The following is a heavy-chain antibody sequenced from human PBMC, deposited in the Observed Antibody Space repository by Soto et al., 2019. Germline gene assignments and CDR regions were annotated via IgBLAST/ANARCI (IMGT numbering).Heavy chain of an antibody. Sequence: GGSLRLSCISSGFTFRTYTINWVRQAPGKGLEWVSGIRGFSPYTFYAESVKGRFTISRDNAKNSLYLQMNSLRAEDTAVYYCARDRGYDAHDYYYNAMDVWGQGTTVTVS. CDR2: IRGFSPYT. CDR1: GFTFRTYT. V-gene: IGHV3-21*01. CDR3: ARDRGYDAHDYYYNAMDV. D-gene: IGHD2-15*01. J-gene: IGHJ6*02.